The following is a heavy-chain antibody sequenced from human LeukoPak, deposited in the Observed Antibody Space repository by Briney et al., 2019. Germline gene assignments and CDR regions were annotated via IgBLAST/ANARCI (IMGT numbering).Heavy chain of an antibody. J-gene: IGHJ3*02. Sequence: GGSLRLSCSASGFTFNRFYLHWVRQAPGKGLEWVSVIYSGDNTYYADSVKGRFTISRDTPKNTLYLQMNSLRAEDTAVYYCARDTGSGYCSGGRCRGAFDIWGQGTMVTVSS. V-gene: IGHV3-53*01. CDR3: ARDTGSGYCSGGRCRGAFDI. CDR2: IYSGDNT. D-gene: IGHD2-15*01. CDR1: GFTFNRFY.